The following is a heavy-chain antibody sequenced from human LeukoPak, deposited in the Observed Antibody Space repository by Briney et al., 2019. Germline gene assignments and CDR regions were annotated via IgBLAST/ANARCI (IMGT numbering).Heavy chain of an antibody. D-gene: IGHD2-15*01. Sequence: GGSLRLSCAASGFTFDDYAMHWVRQAPGKGLEWVSGISWNSGSIGYADSVKGRFTISRDNAKNFLYLQMNSLRAEDVALYYCAKIGRSWDLGYCSGGSCYGGLDIWGQGTMVTVSS. J-gene: IGHJ3*02. CDR2: ISWNSGSI. CDR1: GFTFDDYA. CDR3: AKIGRSWDLGYCSGGSCYGGLDI. V-gene: IGHV3-9*03.